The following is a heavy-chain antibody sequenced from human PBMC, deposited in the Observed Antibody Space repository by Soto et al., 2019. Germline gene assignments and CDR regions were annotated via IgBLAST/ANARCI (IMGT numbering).Heavy chain of an antibody. Sequence: PGGSLRLSCAASGFTVSSNYMNWVRQSPGKGLEWVSIIYSDGTTSYADSVKGRFTISGGNFKNTLHLQMNRLRAEDTAVYYCAILSNWGQGTLVTVSS. CDR1: GFTVSSNY. J-gene: IGHJ4*02. CDR2: IYSDGTT. CDR3: AILSN. D-gene: IGHD6-6*01. V-gene: IGHV3-53*01.